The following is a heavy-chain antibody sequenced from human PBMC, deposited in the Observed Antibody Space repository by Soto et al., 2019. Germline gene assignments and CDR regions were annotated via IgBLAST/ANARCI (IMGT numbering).Heavy chain of an antibody. CDR3: ARGIVVRGQGWFDP. J-gene: IGHJ5*02. Sequence: SGAEVKKPGASVKVSCKASGYTFTGYYIHWVRQAPGQGLEWMGWINPNSGDTNLAQKFQGRVTMTRDTSISTTYMELSRLASDDTAAYFCARGIVVRGQGWFDPWGQGTLVTVSS. V-gene: IGHV1-2*02. CDR2: INPNSGDT. CDR1: GYTFTGYY. D-gene: IGHD2-15*01.